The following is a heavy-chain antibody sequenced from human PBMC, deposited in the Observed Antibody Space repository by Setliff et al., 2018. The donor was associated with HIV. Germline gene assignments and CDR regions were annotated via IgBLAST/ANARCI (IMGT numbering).Heavy chain of an antibody. CDR1: GFTFSGYA. CDR3: VKARVDGDYYYYYYMDV. CDR2: VSASGDNT. V-gene: IGHV3-23*01. Sequence: LRLSCAASGFTFSGYAMSWVRQAPGKGLEWVSSVSASGDNTYYADSVRGRFTISRDSSKNTLSLQMSSLRAEDTAVYYCVKARVDGDYYYYYYMDVWGKGTTVTVSS. J-gene: IGHJ6*03. D-gene: IGHD4-17*01.